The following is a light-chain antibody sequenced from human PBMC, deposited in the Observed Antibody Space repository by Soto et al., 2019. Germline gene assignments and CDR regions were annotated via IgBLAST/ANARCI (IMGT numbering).Light chain of an antibody. J-gene: IGLJ1*01. CDR3: SSYTSSSTPYV. V-gene: IGLV2-14*01. CDR2: EVS. Sequence: QSALTQPASVSGSPGQSITISCTGTSXDVGGYNYVSWYQHHPGKAPKLMIYEVSNRPSGVSNRFSGSKSGNTVSLTISGLQAEDEADYYCSSYTSSSTPYVFGTGTKVTIL. CDR1: SXDVGGYNY.